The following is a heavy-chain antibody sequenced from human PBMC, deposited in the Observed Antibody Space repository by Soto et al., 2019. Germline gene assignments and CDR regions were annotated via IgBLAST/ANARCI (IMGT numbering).Heavy chain of an antibody. Sequence: QVQLVESGGGVVQPGRSLRLSCAASRFTFTIYGMHWVRQAPGKGLEWVAVIWYDGSNKYYADSVKGRFTISRDNSKNTLYLQMNSLRAEDTAVYYCAREEMAIIHPWVPAAFDIWGQGTMVTVSS. V-gene: IGHV3-33*01. D-gene: IGHD2-21*01. CDR2: IWYDGSNK. CDR1: RFTFTIYG. CDR3: AREEMAIIHPWVPAAFDI. J-gene: IGHJ3*02.